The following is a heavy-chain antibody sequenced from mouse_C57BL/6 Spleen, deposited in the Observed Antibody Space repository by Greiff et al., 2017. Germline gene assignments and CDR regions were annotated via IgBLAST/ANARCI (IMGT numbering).Heavy chain of an antibody. J-gene: IGHJ2*01. Sequence: EVQLQQSGPELVKPGASVKIPCKASGYTFTDYNMDWVKQSHGKSLEWIGDINPNNGGTIYNQKFKGKATLTADKSSSTAYMEFRSLTSEDTAVYYCARRTGTYYFDYWGQGTTLTVSS. D-gene: IGHD4-1*01. CDR3: ARRTGTYYFDY. CDR2: INPNNGGT. V-gene: IGHV1-18*01. CDR1: GYTFTDYN.